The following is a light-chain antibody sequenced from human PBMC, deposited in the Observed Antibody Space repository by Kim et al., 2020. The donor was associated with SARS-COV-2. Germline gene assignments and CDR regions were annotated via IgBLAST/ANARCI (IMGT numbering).Light chain of an antibody. V-gene: IGLV3-1*01. CDR2: QDS. CDR3: QTWDSSTVV. J-gene: IGLJ2*01. CDR1: KLGNKY. Sequence: SYELTQPLSVSVSPGQTASISCSGDKLGNKYACWYQQKPGQSPVVVIYQDSKRPSGIPERFSGSNSGNTATLTISGTQSMDEADYYCQTWDSSTVVFGGGTQLTVL.